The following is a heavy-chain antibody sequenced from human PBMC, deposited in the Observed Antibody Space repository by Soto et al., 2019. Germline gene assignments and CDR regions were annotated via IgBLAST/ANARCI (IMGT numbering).Heavy chain of an antibody. J-gene: IGHJ6*02. Sequence: SETLSLTCTFSGGSVISGSYYWSCIRQPPGKGLEWIGYIYYSGSTNYNPSLKSRVTISVDTSKNQFSLKLSSVTAADTAVYYCARDSVGMDVWGQGTTVTVSS. CDR1: GGSVISGSYY. CDR2: IYYSGST. V-gene: IGHV4-61*01. CDR3: ARDSVGMDV.